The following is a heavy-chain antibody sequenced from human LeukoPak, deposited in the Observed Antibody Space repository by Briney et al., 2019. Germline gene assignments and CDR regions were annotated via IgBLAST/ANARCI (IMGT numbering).Heavy chain of an antibody. CDR3: ARDHGDYAAADY. V-gene: IGHV1-2*02. CDR1: GYTFTGYY. J-gene: IGHJ4*02. CDR2: IKPNSGGT. D-gene: IGHD4-17*01. Sequence: GASVKVSCKASGYTFTGYYMHWVRQAPGRGLEWMGWIKPNSGGTNYAHKFQGRVTMTRDTSISTAYMELSRLRSDDTAVYYCARDHGDYAAADYWGQGTLVTVSS.